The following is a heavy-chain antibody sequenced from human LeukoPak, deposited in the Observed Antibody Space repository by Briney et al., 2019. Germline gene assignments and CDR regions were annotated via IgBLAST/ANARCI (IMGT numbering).Heavy chain of an antibody. V-gene: IGHV1-18*01. Sequence: GASVKVSCKASGYTFTSYGISWVRQAPGQGLEWMGWISTYNGDTNYAQKVQDRVTMTRDTSTSTAYMELRSLRSDDTAVYYCARDDDYFDSNYYGMDVWGQGTTVIVSS. CDR1: GYTFTSYG. J-gene: IGHJ6*02. D-gene: IGHD3-22*01. CDR2: ISTYNGDT. CDR3: ARDDDYFDSNYYGMDV.